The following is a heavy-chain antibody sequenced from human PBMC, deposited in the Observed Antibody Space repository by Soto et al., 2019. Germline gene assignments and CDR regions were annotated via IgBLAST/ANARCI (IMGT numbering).Heavy chain of an antibody. CDR3: ARHGGHSWYRIAVAGPDAFDI. D-gene: IGHD6-19*01. V-gene: IGHV4-39*01. CDR1: GGSISSSSYY. J-gene: IGHJ3*02. CDR2: IYYSGST. Sequence: PSETLSLTCTVSGGSISSSSYYWGWIRQPPGKGLEWIGSIYYSGSTYYNPSLKSRVTISVDTSKNQFSLKLSSVTAADTAVYYCARHGGHSWYRIAVAGPDAFDIWGQGTVVTVSS.